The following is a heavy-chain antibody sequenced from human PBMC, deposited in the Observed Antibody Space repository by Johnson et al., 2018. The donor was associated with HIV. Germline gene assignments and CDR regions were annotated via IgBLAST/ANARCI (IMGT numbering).Heavy chain of an antibody. CDR3: ARKVYYYDSSGYSSDAFDI. J-gene: IGHJ3*02. V-gene: IGHV3-30-3*01. D-gene: IGHD3-22*01. Sequence: QVQLVESGGGVVRPGGSLRLSCAASGFTFDDYAMHWVRQAPGKGLEWVAVISYDGSNKYYADSVKGRFTISRDNSKNTLYLQMNSLRAEDTALYYCARKVYYYDSSGYSSDAFDIWGQGTMVTVSS. CDR2: ISYDGSNK. CDR1: GFTFDDYA.